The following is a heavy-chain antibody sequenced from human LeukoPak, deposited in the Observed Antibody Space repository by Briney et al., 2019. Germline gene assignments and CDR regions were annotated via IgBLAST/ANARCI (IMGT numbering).Heavy chain of an antibody. CDR1: GGTFSSYA. Sequence: SVKVSCKASGGTFSSYAISWVRQAPGQGLEWMGRIIPIFGTANYAQKFQGRVTITTDESTSTAYMELSSLRSEDTAVYYCARSPLRFLEWLPSDAFDIWGQGTMVTVSS. CDR3: ARSPLRFLEWLPSDAFDI. V-gene: IGHV1-69*05. CDR2: IIPIFGTA. D-gene: IGHD3-3*01. J-gene: IGHJ3*02.